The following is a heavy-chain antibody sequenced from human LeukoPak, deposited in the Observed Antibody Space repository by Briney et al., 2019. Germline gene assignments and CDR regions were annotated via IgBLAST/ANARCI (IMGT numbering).Heavy chain of an antibody. CDR3: ARRLYCSSTSCQGDWFDP. D-gene: IGHD2-2*01. V-gene: IGHV4-59*08. Sequence: SETLSLTCTVSGGSISSYYWSWIRQPPGKGLEWIGYIYYSGSTNYNPSLKSRVTISVDTSKNQFSLKLSSVTAADTAVYYCARRLYCSSTSCQGDWFDPWGQGTLVTVSS. CDR2: IYYSGST. J-gene: IGHJ5*02. CDR1: GGSISSYY.